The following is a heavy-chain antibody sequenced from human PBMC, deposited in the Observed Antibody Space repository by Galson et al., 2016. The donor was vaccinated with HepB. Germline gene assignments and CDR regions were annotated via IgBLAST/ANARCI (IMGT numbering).Heavy chain of an antibody. D-gene: IGHD5-18*01. CDR1: GGFFTSYA. CDR2: VIPIFGTM. CDR3: ARGSYGYDYGFFED. Sequence: QSGAEVKKPGESLRISCKGSGGFFTSYAISWVRQAPGQGLEWMGGVIPIFGTMNYAHKFQGRVTITADRSTNTAYMEMNNLKSEDTAVYYWARGSYGYDYGFFEDWGQGTLVTVSS. V-gene: IGHV1-69*06. J-gene: IGHJ4*02.